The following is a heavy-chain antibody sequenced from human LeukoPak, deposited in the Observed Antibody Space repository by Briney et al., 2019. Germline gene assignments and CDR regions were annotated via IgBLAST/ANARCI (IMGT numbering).Heavy chain of an antibody. J-gene: IGHJ4*02. CDR2: ISYDGSNK. V-gene: IGHV3-30*18. Sequence: GGSLRLSCAASGFTFSSYGMHWVRQAPGKGLEWVAVISYDGSNKYYADSVKGRFTISRDNSKNTLYLQMNSLRVEDTAVYYCAKEGRPPRADDSSNWLFDDYWGQGTLVTVSS. CDR1: GFTFSSYG. D-gene: IGHD4-11*01. CDR3: AKEGRPPRADDSSNWLFDDY.